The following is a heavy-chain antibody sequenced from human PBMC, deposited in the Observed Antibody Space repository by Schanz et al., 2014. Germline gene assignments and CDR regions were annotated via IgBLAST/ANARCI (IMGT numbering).Heavy chain of an antibody. CDR2: IYKSGSA. V-gene: IGHV3-66*01. CDR3: ARDSAGSTVSVLDS. J-gene: IGHJ4*02. CDR1: GFNVSKSY. Sequence: EVQVVESGGGLVQPGGSLRLSCVASGFNVSKSYVSWVRQAPGKGLEWVSLIYKSGSAFYADSVKGRLTISSDNTKNTVYLERNRLRAEDTALYYCARDSAGSTVSVLDSWGQGTLVAVSS. D-gene: IGHD1-1*01.